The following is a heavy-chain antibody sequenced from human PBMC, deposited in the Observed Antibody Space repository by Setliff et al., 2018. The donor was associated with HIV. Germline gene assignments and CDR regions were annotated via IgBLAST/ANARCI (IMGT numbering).Heavy chain of an antibody. J-gene: IGHJ6*02. CDR1: GFTVSGSY. CDR3: ARDRRPVWGMDV. Sequence: GGSLRLSCEASGFTVSGSYINWVRQAPGKGLEWVAVIYNNGNTYYADSVKGRFTISRDASKNTLYLQMNSLSAEDTALYYCARDRRPVWGMDVWGQGNAGHRLL. CDR2: IYNNGNT. V-gene: IGHV3-66*03. D-gene: IGHD3-16*01.